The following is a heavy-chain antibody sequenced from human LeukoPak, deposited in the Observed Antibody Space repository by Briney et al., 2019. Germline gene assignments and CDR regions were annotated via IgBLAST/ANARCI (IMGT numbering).Heavy chain of an antibody. D-gene: IGHD1-26*01. CDR3: ARERGSYPDY. Sequence: GGSLRLSCAASGFIFSSYAMSWVRQAPGKGLEWVSYISSSSSTIYYADSVKGRFTISRDNAKNSLYLQMNSLRAEDTAVYYCARERGSYPDYWGQGTLVTVSS. CDR2: ISSSSSTI. CDR1: GFIFSSYA. J-gene: IGHJ4*02. V-gene: IGHV3-48*01.